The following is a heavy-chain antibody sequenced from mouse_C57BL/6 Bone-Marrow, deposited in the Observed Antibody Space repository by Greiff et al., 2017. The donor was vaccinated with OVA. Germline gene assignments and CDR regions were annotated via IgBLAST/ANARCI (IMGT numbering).Heavy chain of an antibody. CDR2: ISDGGSYT. Sequence: EVNLVESGGGLVKPGGSLKLSCAASGFTFSSYAMSWVRQTPEKRLEWVATISDGGSYTYYPDNVKGRFTISRDNAKNNLYLQMSHLKSEDTAMYYCARDKLGGAYWGQGTLVTVSA. J-gene: IGHJ3*01. CDR1: GFTFSSYA. CDR3: ARDKLGGAY. V-gene: IGHV5-4*01. D-gene: IGHD4-1*01.